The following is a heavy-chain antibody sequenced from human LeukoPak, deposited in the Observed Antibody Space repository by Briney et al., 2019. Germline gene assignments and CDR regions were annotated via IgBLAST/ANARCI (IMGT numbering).Heavy chain of an antibody. CDR3: ARDSSGPAF. CDR1: GFTFDDYA. Sequence: GGSLRLSCAASGFTFDDYAMHWVRQAPGKGLEWVSGISWNSGSIGYADSVKGRFTISRDYSKNTLYLQMNSLRADDTAVYYCARDSSGPAFWGQGTLVTVSS. CDR2: ISWNSGSI. D-gene: IGHD6-19*01. V-gene: IGHV3-9*01. J-gene: IGHJ4*02.